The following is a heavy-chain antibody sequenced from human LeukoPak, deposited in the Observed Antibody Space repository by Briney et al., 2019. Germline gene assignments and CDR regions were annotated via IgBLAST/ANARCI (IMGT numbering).Heavy chain of an antibody. V-gene: IGHV4-59*12. CDR3: ARELAVGVALWPYYYYMDV. J-gene: IGHJ6*03. Sequence: SETLSLTCTVSGGSLISYYWTWIRQPPGRGLEWIGYIHYSGSTKYNPSLKSRVTISEDTSKNQFSLKLSSVTAADTAVYYCARELAVGVALWPYYYYMDVWGKGTTVTVSS. CDR2: IHYSGST. D-gene: IGHD3-3*01. CDR1: GGSLISYY.